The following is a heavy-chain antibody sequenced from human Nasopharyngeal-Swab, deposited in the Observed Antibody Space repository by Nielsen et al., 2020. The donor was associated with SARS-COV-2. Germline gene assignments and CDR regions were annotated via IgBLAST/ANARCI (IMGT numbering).Heavy chain of an antibody. CDR3: ARGGYYYDSSAWDY. J-gene: IGHJ4*02. D-gene: IGHD3-22*01. V-gene: IGHV3-9*01. CDR1: GFTFDDYA. Sequence: GGSLRLSCAASGFTFDDYAMHWVRQAPGKGLEWVSGISWNSGSIGYADSVKGRFTISRDNAKNSLYLQMNSLRAEDTAVYYCARGGYYYDSSAWDYWGQGTLVTVSS. CDR2: ISWNSGSI.